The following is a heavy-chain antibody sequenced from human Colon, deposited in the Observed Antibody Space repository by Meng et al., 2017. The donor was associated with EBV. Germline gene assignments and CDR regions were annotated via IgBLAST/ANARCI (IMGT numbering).Heavy chain of an antibody. CDR2: INTHTGNP. Sequence: VQSGSGLKKSGASVKVSCKASGYTFINYAINWVRQAPGQGLEWMGWINTHTGNPTYGQGFTGRFVLSSDTSVSTANLQISSLKAEDTAVYYCARGGPYPDSSGFHWYFDLWGRGTLVTVSS. J-gene: IGHJ2*01. D-gene: IGHD3-22*01. CDR3: ARGGPYPDSSGFHWYFDL. V-gene: IGHV7-4-1*02. CDR1: GYTFINYA.